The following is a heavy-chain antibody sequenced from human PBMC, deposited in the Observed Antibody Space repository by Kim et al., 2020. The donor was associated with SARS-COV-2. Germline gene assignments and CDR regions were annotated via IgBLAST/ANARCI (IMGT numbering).Heavy chain of an antibody. CDR2: INTNTGNP. CDR3: ARNQDAIGYCSSTSCYHIDY. V-gene: IGHV7-4-1*02. CDR1: GYTFTSYA. D-gene: IGHD2-2*01. J-gene: IGHJ4*02. Sequence: ASVKVSCKASGYTFTSYAMNWVRQAPGQGLEWMGWINTNTGNPTYAQGFTGRFVFSLDTSVSTAYLQISSLKAEDTAVYYCARNQDAIGYCSSTSCYHIDYWGQGTLVTVSS.